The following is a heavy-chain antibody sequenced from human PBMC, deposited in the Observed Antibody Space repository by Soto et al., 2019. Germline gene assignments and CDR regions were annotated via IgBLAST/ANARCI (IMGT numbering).Heavy chain of an antibody. Sequence: GGSLRLSCAASGFTFSDYYMSWIRQAPGKGLEWVSYISSSGSTIYYADSVKGRFTISRDNAKNSLYLQMNSLRAEDTAVYYCERPLAYYYDSSGLSYWGQGTLVTVSS. J-gene: IGHJ4*02. CDR1: GFTFSDYY. CDR2: ISSSGSTI. D-gene: IGHD3-22*01. CDR3: ERPLAYYYDSSGLSY. V-gene: IGHV3-11*01.